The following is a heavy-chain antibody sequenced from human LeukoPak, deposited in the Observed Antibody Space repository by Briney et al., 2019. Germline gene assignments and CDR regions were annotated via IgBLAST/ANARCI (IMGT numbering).Heavy chain of an antibody. D-gene: IGHD3-10*01. Sequence: GGSLRLSCAASGFTFTGYYMHWVRQAPGQGLEWMGWINPNSGGTNYAQKFQGRVTMTRDTSISTAYMELSRLRSDDTAVYYCARGGHYYGSGSYYWFDPWGQGTLVTVSS. CDR3: ARGGHYYGSGSYYWFDP. CDR1: GFTFTGYY. CDR2: INPNSGGT. V-gene: IGHV1-2*02. J-gene: IGHJ5*02.